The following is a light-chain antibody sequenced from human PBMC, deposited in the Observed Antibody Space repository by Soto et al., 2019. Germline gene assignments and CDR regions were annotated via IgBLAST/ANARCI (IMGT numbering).Light chain of an antibody. CDR2: GAS. CDR1: QSVSSN. V-gene: IGKV3-15*01. CDR3: QQYNNWPPWT. Sequence: EIVMTQSPATLSVSPGERATLSCRASQSVSSNLAWYQHKPGQAPRRLIYGASTRSNGIPARFSGSGSGTEFTRTISSLQSEDFAVYYCQQYNNWPPWTFGQGNKVEI. J-gene: IGKJ1*01.